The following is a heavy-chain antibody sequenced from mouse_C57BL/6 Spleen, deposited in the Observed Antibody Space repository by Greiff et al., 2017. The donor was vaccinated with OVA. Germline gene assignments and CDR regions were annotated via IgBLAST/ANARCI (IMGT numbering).Heavy chain of an antibody. Sequence: EVMVEESGGGLVQPGGSMKLSCAASGFTFSDAWMDWVRQSPEKGLEWVAEIRTKASNHATYYAEYGKGRFTISTDSSNSAYYLQMNSLRAEDSGIYYCTRLRSHWYFDVWGTGTTLTVSS. D-gene: IGHD1-1*01. CDR1: GFTFSDAW. V-gene: IGHV6-6*01. CDR3: TRLRSHWYFDV. J-gene: IGHJ1*03. CDR2: IRTKASNHAT.